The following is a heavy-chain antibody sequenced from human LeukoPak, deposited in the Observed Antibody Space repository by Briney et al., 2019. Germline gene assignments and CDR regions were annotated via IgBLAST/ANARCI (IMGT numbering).Heavy chain of an antibody. J-gene: IGHJ6*02. CDR1: GYTFTSYG. V-gene: IGHV1-18*01. CDR2: ISAYNGNT. Sequence: ASVKVSCTASGYTFTSYGISWVRQAPGQGLEWMGWISAYNGNTNYAQKLQGRVTMTTDTSTSTAYMELRSLRSDDTAVYYCARDCSGGSCPGYPYGMDVWGQGTTVTVSS. D-gene: IGHD2-15*01. CDR3: ARDCSGGSCPGYPYGMDV.